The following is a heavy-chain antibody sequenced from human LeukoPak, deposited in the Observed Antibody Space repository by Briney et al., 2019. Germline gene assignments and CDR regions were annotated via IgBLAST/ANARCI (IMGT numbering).Heavy chain of an antibody. J-gene: IGHJ4*02. Sequence: GGSLRLSCAASGFTVSNTFVTWVRQAPGKGLEWVSAISSSGGSTYYADSVKGRFTISRDNSKNTLYLQMNSLRAEDTAVYYCAKDLWFGELSHHYDYWGQGTLVTVSS. CDR3: AKDLWFGELSHHYDY. V-gene: IGHV3-23*01. CDR1: GFTVSNTF. D-gene: IGHD3-10*01. CDR2: ISSSGGST.